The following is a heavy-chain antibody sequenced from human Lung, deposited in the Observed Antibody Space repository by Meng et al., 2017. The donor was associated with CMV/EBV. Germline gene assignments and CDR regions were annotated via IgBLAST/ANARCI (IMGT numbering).Heavy chain of an antibody. CDR2: IYYSGST. D-gene: IGHD3-3*01. V-gene: IGHV4-59*01. CDR3: TRGGYYEFWSGYSYYYYYGMDV. CDR1: GGSISSYY. J-gene: IGHJ6*02. Sequence: SETXSLXCTVSGGSISSYYWSWIRQPPGKGLEWIGYIYYSGSTNYNPSLKSRGTISVDTSKKQLSQRLSSVTAADTAVYYCTRGGYYEFWSGYSYYYYYGMDVWXQETXVTV.